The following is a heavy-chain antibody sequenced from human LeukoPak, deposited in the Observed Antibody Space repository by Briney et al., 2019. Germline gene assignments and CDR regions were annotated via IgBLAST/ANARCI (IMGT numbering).Heavy chain of an antibody. V-gene: IGHV3-23*01. Sequence: GGSLRLSCAASGFTFSDYYMSWVRQAPGKGLEWVSAISGSGGSTYYADSVKGRFTISRDNSKNTLYLQMNSLGAEDTAVYYCATDRRFLEWLSHDYWGQGTLVTVSS. CDR1: GFTFSDYY. CDR3: ATDRRFLEWLSHDY. D-gene: IGHD3-3*01. J-gene: IGHJ4*02. CDR2: ISGSGGST.